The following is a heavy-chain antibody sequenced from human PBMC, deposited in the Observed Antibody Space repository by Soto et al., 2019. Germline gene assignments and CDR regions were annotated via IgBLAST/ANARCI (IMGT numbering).Heavy chain of an antibody. D-gene: IGHD3-16*01. Sequence: EVQLVESGGGLVQPGGSLRLSCAASGFSFSTYDMHWVRLIIGKGLEWVSAIGKAGDTYYTGSVKGRFTISRENAKNSLYLQMNSLRAGDTALYYCARGHGRGWGTFDYWGQGTLVTVSS. CDR1: GFSFSTYD. CDR3: ARGHGRGWGTFDY. J-gene: IGHJ4*02. V-gene: IGHV3-13*01. CDR2: IGKAGDT.